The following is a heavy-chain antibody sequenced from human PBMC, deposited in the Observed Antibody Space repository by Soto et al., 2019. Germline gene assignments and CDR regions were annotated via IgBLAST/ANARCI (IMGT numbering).Heavy chain of an antibody. J-gene: IGHJ6*03. CDR2: IYYSGST. V-gene: IGHV4-39*01. CDR3: SLWFYYYYYMDV. Sequence: SETLSLTYTVSGGSISSSSYYWGWIRQPPGKGLEWIGSIYYSGSTYYNPSLKSRVTISVDTSKNQFSLKLSSVTAADTAVYYCSLWFYYYYYMDVWGKGTTVTVSS. CDR1: GGSISSSSYY. D-gene: IGHD3-10*01.